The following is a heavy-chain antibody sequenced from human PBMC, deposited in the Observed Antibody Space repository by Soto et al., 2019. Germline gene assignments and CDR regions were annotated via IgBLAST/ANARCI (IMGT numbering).Heavy chain of an antibody. CDR2: IYYSGST. Sequence: SETLSLTCTVSGGSISSYYWSLIRQPPGKGLEWIGYIYYSGSTNYNPSLKSRVTISVDTSKNQFSLKLSSVTAADTAVYYCARGYSYGYRYWGQGTLVTVSS. CDR3: ARGYSYGYRY. V-gene: IGHV4-59*01. J-gene: IGHJ4*02. CDR1: GGSISSYY. D-gene: IGHD5-18*01.